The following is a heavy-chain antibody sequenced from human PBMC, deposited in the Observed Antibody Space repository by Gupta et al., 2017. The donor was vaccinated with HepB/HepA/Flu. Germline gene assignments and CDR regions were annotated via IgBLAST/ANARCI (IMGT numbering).Heavy chain of an antibody. CDR2: IYYSGTT. V-gene: IGHV4-39*01. CDR1: GGSISSGYYY. D-gene: IGHD2-2*01. Sequence: QLQLQESGPGLVKPSETLSLTCTVSGGSISSGYYYWRWIRQPPGKGLEWIGSIYYSGTTYYKPSLKSRVNISVDTSKNQLSLNMSCVTAAETAVYYCARQGRGCCSTSWLHYYMDVWGRGTTVTVSS. J-gene: IGHJ6*03. CDR3: ARQGRGCCSTSWLHYYMDV.